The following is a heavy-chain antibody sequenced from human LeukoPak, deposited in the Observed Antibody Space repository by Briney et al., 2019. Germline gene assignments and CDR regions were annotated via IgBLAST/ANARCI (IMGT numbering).Heavy chain of an antibody. CDR1: GFSVSRNY. Sequence: GGSLRLSCAASGFSVSRNYMSWVRQAPGKGLEWVSTISGSVGNTYYADSVKGRFTISRDNSKNTLYLQMNSLRAEDTAVYYCAKDVYGDYGGLVYWGQGTLVTVSS. CDR2: ISGSVGNT. V-gene: IGHV3-23*01. CDR3: AKDVYGDYGGLVY. J-gene: IGHJ4*02. D-gene: IGHD4-17*01.